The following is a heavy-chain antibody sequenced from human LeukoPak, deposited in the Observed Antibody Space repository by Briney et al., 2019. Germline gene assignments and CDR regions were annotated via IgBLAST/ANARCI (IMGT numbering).Heavy chain of an antibody. CDR1: AGSFISSSHH. V-gene: IGHV4-39*01. J-gene: IGHJ5*01. CDR3: VRHDGRGGATMGAFDS. Sequence: SETLSLTCTVSAGSFISSSHHWGWIRQSPGKGLEWIGTVYYGRTTYYNPSLDGRVTISLDTSANHFSLQLNSVTAADTAVYYCVRHDGRGGATMGAFDSWGQGSLVTVSS. D-gene: IGHD5-12*01. CDR2: VYYGRTT.